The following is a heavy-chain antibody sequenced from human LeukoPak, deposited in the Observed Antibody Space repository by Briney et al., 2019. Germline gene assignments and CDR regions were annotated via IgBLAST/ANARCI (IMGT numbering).Heavy chain of an antibody. V-gene: IGHV3-30*04. CDR1: GFTFSSYA. Sequence: GGSLRLSCAAPGFTFSSYAMHWVRQAPGKGLEWVAVISYDGSNKYYADSVKGRFTISRDNSKNTLYLQMNSLRAGDTAVYYCARAFSRDGYSTDYWGQGTLVTVSS. D-gene: IGHD5-24*01. J-gene: IGHJ4*02. CDR2: ISYDGSNK. CDR3: ARAFSRDGYSTDY.